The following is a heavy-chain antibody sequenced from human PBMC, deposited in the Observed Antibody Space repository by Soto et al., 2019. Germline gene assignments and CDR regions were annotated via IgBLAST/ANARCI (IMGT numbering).Heavy chain of an antibody. Sequence: SVGSLRLSCATSGFSFSNYAMSWVRQAPGKGLEWVAGITSTGYTYYVESLKGRFTISRDNSKNTVSLQMNSLRAEDTAVYYCAKDLIDYSISYFDYWGQGTLVTVSS. CDR2: ITSTGYT. J-gene: IGHJ4*02. D-gene: IGHD4-4*01. V-gene: IGHV3-23*01. CDR1: GFSFSNYA. CDR3: AKDLIDYSISYFDY.